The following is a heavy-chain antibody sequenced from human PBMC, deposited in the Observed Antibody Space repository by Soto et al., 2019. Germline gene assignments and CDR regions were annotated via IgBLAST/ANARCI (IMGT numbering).Heavy chain of an antibody. Sequence: PWGSLRLSCAASGFTFSSYGMHWVRQAPGKGLEWVTGILYDGSDKYYADSVKGRFTISRENSKNTLYLQMNSLRTEDSAVYYCAKAGGGFGDFVHHWGQGTPVTSPQ. CDR1: GFTFSSYG. D-gene: IGHD3-10*01. V-gene: IGHV3-30*18. J-gene: IGHJ4*02. CDR2: ILYDGSDK. CDR3: AKAGGGFGDFVHH.